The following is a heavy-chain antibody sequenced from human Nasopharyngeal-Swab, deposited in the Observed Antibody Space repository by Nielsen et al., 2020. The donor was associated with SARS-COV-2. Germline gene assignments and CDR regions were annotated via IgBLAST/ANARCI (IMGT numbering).Heavy chain of an antibody. J-gene: IGHJ6*02. D-gene: IGHD3-3*02. Sequence: SETLSLTCTVSGGSIANYHWTWIRQSAGEGLEWMGHIYGSGATNYNPSLKSRIFMSVDPSKNQFSLTLRSVTAADTAVYYCARDPFRIFGVAYGLDVWGQGTTVTVSS. CDR2: IYGSGAT. V-gene: IGHV4-4*07. CDR1: GGSIANYH. CDR3: ARDPFRIFGVAYGLDV.